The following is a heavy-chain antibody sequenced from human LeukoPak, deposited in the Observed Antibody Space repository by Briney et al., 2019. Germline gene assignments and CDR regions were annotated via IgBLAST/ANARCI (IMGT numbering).Heavy chain of an antibody. J-gene: IGHJ4*01. Sequence: SETLSLTCAVYGGSFSGYYWSWIRQPPGKGLEWIGEINHSGSTNYNPSLKSRVTISVDTSKNQFSLKLSSVTAADTAVYYCARAPYYDILTGPRLKGNRYFDYWGHGTLVTVSS. CDR1: GGSFSGYY. CDR3: ARAPYYDILTGPRLKGNRYFDY. CDR2: INHSGST. V-gene: IGHV4-34*01. D-gene: IGHD3-9*01.